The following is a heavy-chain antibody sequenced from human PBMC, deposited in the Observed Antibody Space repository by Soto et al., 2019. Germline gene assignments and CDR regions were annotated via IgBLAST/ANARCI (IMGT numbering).Heavy chain of an antibody. CDR2: VYFSGSS. Sequence: LSLTCTVSGGSISSYFWSWIRQPPGKGLEWIGYVYFSGSSDYNPSLRSRVSTSVDTSKKQFSLRLSSVTAADTAIYYCARGRMTIFDYWGPGILVTVSS. J-gene: IGHJ4*02. CDR1: GGSISSYF. D-gene: IGHD4-17*01. V-gene: IGHV4-59*13. CDR3: ARGRMTIFDY.